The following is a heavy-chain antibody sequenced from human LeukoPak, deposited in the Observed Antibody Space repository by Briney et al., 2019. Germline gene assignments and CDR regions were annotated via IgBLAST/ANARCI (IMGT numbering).Heavy chain of an antibody. CDR3: ARPIGYSSGGFDL. Sequence: ASVKVSCKASGYTFTSYAMHWVRQAPGQRLEWMGWINAGNGNTKYSQNFQDRVTFTRDTSASTAYMGLSSLRSEDTAVYYCARPIGYSSGGFDLWGRGTLVTVSS. V-gene: IGHV1-3*01. D-gene: IGHD6-19*01. CDR1: GYTFTSYA. J-gene: IGHJ2*01. CDR2: INAGNGNT.